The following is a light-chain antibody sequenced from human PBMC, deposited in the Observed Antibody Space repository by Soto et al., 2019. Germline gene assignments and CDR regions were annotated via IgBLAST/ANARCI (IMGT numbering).Light chain of an antibody. CDR2: GAS. V-gene: IGKV3-15*01. J-gene: IGKJ1*01. CDR3: QQYNNWPWT. Sequence: EIVMAQSPATLSVARGGRATLSCRASQSISGTLAWYQQKPGQAPRLLIHGASTRAPGFPARFSGSGSGTDFTLTISSLQSEDFAVYYCQQYNNWPWTFGQGTKVDIK. CDR1: QSISGT.